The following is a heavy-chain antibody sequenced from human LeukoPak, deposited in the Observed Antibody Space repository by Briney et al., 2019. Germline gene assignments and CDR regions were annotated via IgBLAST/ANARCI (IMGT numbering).Heavy chain of an antibody. D-gene: IGHD3-10*01. V-gene: IGHV3-30*18. J-gene: IGHJ5*02. Sequence: SGGSLRLSCAASGFTFSSYGMPWVRQAPGKGLEWVAVISYDGSNKYYADSVKGRFTISRDNSKNTLYLQMNSLRAEDTAVYYCAKDLYPRDNGSGSDTWGQGTLVTVSS. CDR1: GFTFSSYG. CDR2: ISYDGSNK. CDR3: AKDLYPRDNGSGSDT.